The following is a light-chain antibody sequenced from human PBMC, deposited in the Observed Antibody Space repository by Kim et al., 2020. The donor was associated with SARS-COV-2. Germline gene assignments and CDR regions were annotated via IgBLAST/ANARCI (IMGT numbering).Light chain of an antibody. CDR3: QQLNSYPWT. J-gene: IGKJ1*01. CDR1: EGISSY. V-gene: IGKV1-9*01. CDR2: AAS. Sequence: ASVGDRVTITCRASEGISSYLAWYQQKPGKAPKLLIYAASTLQSGVPSRFSGSGSGTDFTLTISSLQPEDFATYYCQQLNSYPWTFGQGTKVDFK.